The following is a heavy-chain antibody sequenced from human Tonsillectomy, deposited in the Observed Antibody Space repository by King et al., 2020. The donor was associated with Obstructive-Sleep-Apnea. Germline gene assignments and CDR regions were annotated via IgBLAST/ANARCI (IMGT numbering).Heavy chain of an antibody. CDR3: APSANNSGWSPTWGY. CDR2: INHSGST. V-gene: IGHV4-34*01. D-gene: IGHD6-19*01. J-gene: IGHJ4*02. Sequence: VQLQQWGAGLLKPSETLSLTCAVYGGAFRGYYWSWIRQPPGEGLEWVGGINHSGSTNYNPSLKSRVTISVDTSKNQFSLKLSPVTAAGTAVYYCAPSANNSGWSPTWGYWGQGTLVTVSS. CDR1: GGAFRGYY.